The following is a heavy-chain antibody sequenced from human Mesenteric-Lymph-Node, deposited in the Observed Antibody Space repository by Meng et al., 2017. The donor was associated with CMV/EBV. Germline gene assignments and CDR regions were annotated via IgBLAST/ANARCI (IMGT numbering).Heavy chain of an antibody. CDR2: IDTSGTMV. CDR1: GFIFSSYE. D-gene: IGHD5-12*01. Sequence: GESLKISCAASGFIFSSYEFYWVRQAPGEGLEYISYIDTSGTMVYYADSVRGRLTVSRDNAKNSLYLQMDSLRAEDTAIYYCTRRLPYHGSDWWGQETLVTVSS. CDR3: TRRLPYHGSDW. J-gene: IGHJ4*02. V-gene: IGHV3-48*03.